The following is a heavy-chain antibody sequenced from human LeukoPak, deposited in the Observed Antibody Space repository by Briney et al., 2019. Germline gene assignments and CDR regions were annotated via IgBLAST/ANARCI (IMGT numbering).Heavy chain of an antibody. J-gene: IGHJ4*02. CDR1: GYTFTNYY. V-gene: IGHV1-46*01. Sequence: GASVTVSFTASGYTFTNYYIHWVRQAPGQGLEWMGIINPTGDSTTYAQKFQGRVTMTRDTSTNTVYMELSSLRSDDTAVYYCARHPSPQLHHFDYWGQGTLVTVSS. CDR3: ARHPSPQLHHFDY. CDR2: INPTGDST. D-gene: IGHD2-2*01.